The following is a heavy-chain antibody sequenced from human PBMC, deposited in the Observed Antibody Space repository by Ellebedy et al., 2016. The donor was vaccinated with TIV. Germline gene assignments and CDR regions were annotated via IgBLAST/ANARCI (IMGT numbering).Heavy chain of an antibody. CDR1: GITVSDYF. J-gene: IGHJ5*02. CDR3: ARDPGGGGDYGDNWFDP. V-gene: IGHV3-66*01. D-gene: IGHD4-17*01. Sequence: GESLKISCEASGITVSDYFMNWVRQAPGKGLEWVSVLYKDGKSNYTDSVNGRFTVSGDNSKNTLYLQMDSLRAEDTAVYYCARDPGGGGDYGDNWFDPWGRGTVVTVSS. CDR2: LYKDGKS.